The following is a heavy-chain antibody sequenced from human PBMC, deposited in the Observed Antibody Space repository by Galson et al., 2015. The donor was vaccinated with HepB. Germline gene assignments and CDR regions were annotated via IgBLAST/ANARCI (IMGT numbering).Heavy chain of an antibody. CDR3: ARAHGVGYYYGMDV. V-gene: IGHV3-33*01. Sequence: SLRLSCAASGFTFSSYGMHWVRQAPGKGLEWVAVIWYDGSNKYYADSVKGRFTISRDNSKNMLYLQMNSLRAEDTAVYYCARAHGVGYYYGMDVWGQGTTVTVSS. J-gene: IGHJ6*02. CDR2: IWYDGSNK. D-gene: IGHD1-26*01. CDR1: GFTFSSYG.